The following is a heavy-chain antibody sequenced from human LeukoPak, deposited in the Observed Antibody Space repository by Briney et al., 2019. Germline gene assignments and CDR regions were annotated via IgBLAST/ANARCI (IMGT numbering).Heavy chain of an antibody. Sequence: SETLSLTCTVSGGSISSYYWSWIRQPAGKGLEWIGRIYTSGSTNYNPSLKSRVTMSVDTSKNQFSLKLSSVTAADTAVYYCARGRSWSGYLPHYYYGMDVWGQGTTVTVSS. CDR1: GGSISSYY. CDR2: IYTSGST. D-gene: IGHD3-3*01. J-gene: IGHJ6*02. V-gene: IGHV4-4*07. CDR3: ARGRSWSGYLPHYYYGMDV.